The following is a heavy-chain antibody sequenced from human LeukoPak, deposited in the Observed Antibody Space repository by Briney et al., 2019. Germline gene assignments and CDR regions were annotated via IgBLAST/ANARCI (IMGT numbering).Heavy chain of an antibody. CDR2: INPNSGGT. D-gene: IGHD6-13*01. V-gene: IGHV1-2*02. CDR1: GYTFTGYY. J-gene: IGHJ3*02. Sequence: ASVKVSCKASGYTFTGYYMHWVRQAPGQGLEWMEWINPNSGGTNYAQKFQGRVTMSRDTSISTAYMELSRLRSDDTAVYYRARDHEYSSSWFSDAFDIWGQGTMVTVSS. CDR3: ARDHEYSSSWFSDAFDI.